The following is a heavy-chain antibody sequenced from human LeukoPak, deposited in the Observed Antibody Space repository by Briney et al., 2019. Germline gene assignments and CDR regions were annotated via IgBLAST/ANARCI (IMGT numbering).Heavy chain of an antibody. CDR1: GFTVSSSY. J-gene: IGHJ4*02. D-gene: IGHD7-27*01. Sequence: GGSLRLSCAASGFTVSSSYISWVRQAPGKGLEWVSVIYSGGNTYYPDSVKGRFTISRDISKNTLYLQMNSLRAEDTAVYYCARDLTGDSGGYFDSWGQGTLVTVPS. CDR3: ARDLTGDSGGYFDS. V-gene: IGHV3-66*01. CDR2: IYSGGNT.